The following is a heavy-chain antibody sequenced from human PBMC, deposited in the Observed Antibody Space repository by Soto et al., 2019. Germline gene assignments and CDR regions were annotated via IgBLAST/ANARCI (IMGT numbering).Heavy chain of an antibody. CDR3: ARHDTNSRFSLYYYYYMDV. D-gene: IGHD3-3*01. CDR1: GGSISSYY. Sequence: SETLSLTCTVSGGSISSYYWSWIRQPPGKGLEWIGYIYYSGSTNYNPSLKSRVTISVDTSKNQFSLKLSSVTAADTAVYYCARHDTNSRFSLYYYYYMDVWGKGTTVTVSS. J-gene: IGHJ6*03. V-gene: IGHV4-59*08. CDR2: IYYSGST.